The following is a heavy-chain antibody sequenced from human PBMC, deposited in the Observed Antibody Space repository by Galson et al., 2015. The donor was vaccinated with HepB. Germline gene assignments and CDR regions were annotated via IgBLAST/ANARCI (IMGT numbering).Heavy chain of an antibody. CDR2: IIPIFGTA. J-gene: IGHJ6*03. D-gene: IGHD2-2*01. CDR3: ASSRFVVVPAARGYYYYMDV. Sequence: SVKVSCKASGGTFGSYAISWVRQAPGQGLEWMGGIIPIFGTANYAQKFQGRVTITADESTSTAYMELSSLRSEDTAVYYCASSRFVVVPAARGYYYYMDVWGKGTTVTVSS. V-gene: IGHV1-69*13. CDR1: GGTFGSYA.